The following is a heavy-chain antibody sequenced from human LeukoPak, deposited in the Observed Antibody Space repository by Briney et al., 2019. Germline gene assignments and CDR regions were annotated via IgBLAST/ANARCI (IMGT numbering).Heavy chain of an antibody. CDR3: ARGITGTTRD. V-gene: IGHV4-34*01. CDR1: GGSLSGYY. Sequence: SETLSLTCAVYGGSLSGYYWSWIRQPPGRGLEGIGEINRSGSANYNPSLKSRVTVSVDTSKNQFSLKLSSMTAADTAVYYCARGITGTTRDWGQGTLVTVSS. J-gene: IGHJ4*02. D-gene: IGHD1-7*01. CDR2: INRSGSA.